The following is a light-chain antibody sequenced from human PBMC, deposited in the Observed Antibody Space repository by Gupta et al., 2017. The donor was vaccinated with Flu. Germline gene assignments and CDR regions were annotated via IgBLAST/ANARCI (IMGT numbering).Light chain of an antibody. CDR1: QSVGDTH. Sequence: GTLSLSPGERVTLSCRANQSVGDTHLAWYQQKPGQAPRLLIYAASNRATGIPDRFSGSGSGTAFTLTISRLEPEDFAVYFCQQDNTSPWTFGQGTKVEV. J-gene: IGKJ1*01. CDR2: AAS. V-gene: IGKV3-20*01. CDR3: QQDNTSPWT.